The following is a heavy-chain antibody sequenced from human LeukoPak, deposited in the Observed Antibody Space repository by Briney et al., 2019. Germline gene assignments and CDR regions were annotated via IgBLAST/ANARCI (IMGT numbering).Heavy chain of an antibody. CDR1: GFTFSSYA. D-gene: IGHD2-2*01. J-gene: IGHJ6*03. V-gene: IGHV3-64*01. CDR2: ISSNRGST. CDR3: ARDGYIVVVPAASWADYYYMDV. Sequence: GGSLRLSCAASGFTFSSYAMHWVRQAPGKGLEYVSAISSNRGSTYYANSVKGRFTISRDNSKNTLYLQMGSLRAEDMAVYYCARDGYIVVVPAASWADYYYMDVWGKGTTVTVSS.